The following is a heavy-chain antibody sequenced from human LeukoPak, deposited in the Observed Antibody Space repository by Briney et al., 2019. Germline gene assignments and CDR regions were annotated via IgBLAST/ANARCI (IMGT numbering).Heavy chain of an antibody. Sequence: SETLSLTCSVSGGSISSSSYYWGWIRQPPGKGLEWIGSIYYSGSTYYNPSLKSRVTISVDTSKNQFSLKLSSVTAADTAVYYCASPGGVVTARSHYFDYWGQGTLVTVSS. J-gene: IGHJ4*02. V-gene: IGHV4-39*07. CDR3: ASPGGVVTARSHYFDY. D-gene: IGHD2-21*02. CDR1: GGSISSSSYY. CDR2: IYYSGST.